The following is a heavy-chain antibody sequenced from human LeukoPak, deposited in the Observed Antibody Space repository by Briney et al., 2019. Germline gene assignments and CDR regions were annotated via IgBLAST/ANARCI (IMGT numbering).Heavy chain of an antibody. CDR3: ARGYNYAYDY. CDR2: IWYDGSKE. Sequence: GGSLRLSCAASGFTFSSYGMHWVRQAPGKGLEWVAVIWYDGSKEYLADSAKGRFTISRDNSKNTVYLQMNSLKTEDTAVYYCARGYNYAYDYWGQGTLVTVSS. V-gene: IGHV3-33*01. D-gene: IGHD5-18*01. CDR1: GFTFSSYG. J-gene: IGHJ4*02.